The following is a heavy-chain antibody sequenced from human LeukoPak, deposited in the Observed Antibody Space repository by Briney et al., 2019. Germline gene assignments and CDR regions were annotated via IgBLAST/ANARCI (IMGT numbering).Heavy chain of an antibody. CDR1: GGSISSYY. J-gene: IGHJ4*02. CDR2: IYYSGST. V-gene: IGHV4-59*01. D-gene: IGHD3-10*01. Sequence: PSETLSLTCTVSGGSISSYYWSWIRQPPGKGLEWIGYIYYSGSTNYNSSLKSRVTISVDTSKNQFSLKLSSVTAADTAVYYCARKATGSGSYYFDYWGLGTLVTVSS. CDR3: ARKATGSGSYYFDY.